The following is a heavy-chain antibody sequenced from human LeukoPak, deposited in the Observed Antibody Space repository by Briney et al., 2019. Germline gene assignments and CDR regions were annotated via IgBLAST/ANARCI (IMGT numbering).Heavy chain of an antibody. Sequence: PGGSLRLSCAASGFTFSSYSMNWVRQAPGKGLEWVSSISSSSSYIYYADSVKGRFTISRDNAKNSLYLQTNSLRSEDTAVYYCARVPDVVGPRLNWFDPWGQGTLVTVSS. D-gene: IGHD2-15*01. J-gene: IGHJ5*02. CDR1: GFTFSSYS. CDR3: ARVPDVVGPRLNWFDP. V-gene: IGHV3-21*04. CDR2: ISSSSSYI.